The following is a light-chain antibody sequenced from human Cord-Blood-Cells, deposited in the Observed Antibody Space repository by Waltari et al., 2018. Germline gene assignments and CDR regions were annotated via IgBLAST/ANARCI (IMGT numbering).Light chain of an antibody. CDR2: EVS. CDR3: SSYAGSNDLV. CDR1: SSAVGGYNY. Sequence: QSPLTQPPSASGSPGQSVTISCTGTSSAVGGYNYVSWSPQHPGKAPKLMIYEVSKRPSGIPDRFSCSRSGNTASLTVSGLQAEEEADYYCSSYAGSNDLVFGGGPKLTVL. J-gene: IGLJ3*02. V-gene: IGLV2-8*01.